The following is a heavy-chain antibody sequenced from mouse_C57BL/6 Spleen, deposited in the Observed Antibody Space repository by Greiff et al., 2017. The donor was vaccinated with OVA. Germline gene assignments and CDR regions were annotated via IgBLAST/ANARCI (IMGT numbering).Heavy chain of an antibody. CDR3: ARNCPDYYGSSCYYAMDY. D-gene: IGHD1-1*01. Sequence: QVQLQQSGPGLVQPSQSLSITCTVSGFSLTSYGVHWVRQSPGKGLEWLGVIWSGGSTDYNAAFISRLSISKDNSKSQVFFKMNSLQADDTAIYYCARNCPDYYGSSCYYAMDYWGQGTSVTVSS. V-gene: IGHV2-2*01. CDR2: IWSGGST. CDR1: GFSLTSYG. J-gene: IGHJ4*01.